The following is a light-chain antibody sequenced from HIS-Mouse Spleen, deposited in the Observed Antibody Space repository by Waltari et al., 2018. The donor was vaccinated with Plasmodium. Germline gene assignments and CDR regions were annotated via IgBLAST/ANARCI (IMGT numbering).Light chain of an antibody. CDR2: GAS. CDR3: QQYNNWSFT. CDR1: QSVSSN. Sequence: EIVMTQSPATLSVSPVERATLSCRASQSVSSNLAWYQQKPGQAPSLLIYGASTRATGIPARFSGSVSGTEFTLTISSLQSEDFAVYYCQQYNNWSFTFGPGTKVDIK. V-gene: IGKV3-15*01. J-gene: IGKJ3*01.